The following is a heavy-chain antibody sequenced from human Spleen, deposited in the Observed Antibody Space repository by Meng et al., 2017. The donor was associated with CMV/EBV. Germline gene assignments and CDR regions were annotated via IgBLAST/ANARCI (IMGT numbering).Heavy chain of an antibody. Sequence: GESLKISCAASGASVTDHYMSWVRQAPGKGLQWVSAIFADGSTKYAESVKGRFSISRDNSKNTLYLQMNSLRAEDTAVYYCASSLRNRVGVATIERRPYWGQGTLVTVSS. D-gene: IGHD5-12*01. CDR3: ASSLRNRVGVATIERRPY. CDR2: IFADGST. V-gene: IGHV3-66*02. J-gene: IGHJ4*02. CDR1: GASVTDHY.